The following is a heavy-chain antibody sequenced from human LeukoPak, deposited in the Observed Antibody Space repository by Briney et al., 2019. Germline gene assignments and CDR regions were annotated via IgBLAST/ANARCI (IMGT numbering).Heavy chain of an antibody. CDR1: SGPMHSYY. CDR2: SYIGLTT. CDR3: TKNAGRGRSNDF. J-gene: IGHJ4*02. V-gene: IGHV4-4*07. D-gene: IGHD2-15*01. Sequence: SETLSLTCTVSSGPMHSYYWSWIRQTAGKGLEWIGRSYIGLTTDYNPSLKSRVTIALDTSKNQISLSLSSVSAADTAIYYCTKNAGRGRSNDFWGQGTLVTVSS.